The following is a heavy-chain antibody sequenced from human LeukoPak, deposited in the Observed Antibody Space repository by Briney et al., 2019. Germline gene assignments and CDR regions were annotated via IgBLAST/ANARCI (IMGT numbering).Heavy chain of an antibody. J-gene: IGHJ4*02. D-gene: IGHD2-21*01. V-gene: IGHV3-74*01. CDR2: ISDDGSYT. CDR3: ASFGISRIASY. Sequence: QPGVSLRLSCAASGFSFSSLWVHWLRQAPGQRLVWVSRISDDGSYTSNVDSVKGRFTISRDNVNNMLYLHMNCLRGEDTAVYYCASFGISRIASYWGQGTLVSASS. CDR1: GFSFSSLW.